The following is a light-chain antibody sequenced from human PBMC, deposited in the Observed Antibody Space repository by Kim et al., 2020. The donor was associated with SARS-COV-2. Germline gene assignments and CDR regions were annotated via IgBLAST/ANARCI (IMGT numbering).Light chain of an antibody. Sequence: LSLSRGKRATLACRASQSIDSYLAWYQHKPGQAPRLLIYDASKRAPGIPARFSGSGSGTDFTLTISSLEPEDFAVYYCQQRRNWYTFGQGTKLEIK. V-gene: IGKV3-11*01. CDR3: QQRRNWYT. CDR1: QSIDSY. J-gene: IGKJ2*01. CDR2: DAS.